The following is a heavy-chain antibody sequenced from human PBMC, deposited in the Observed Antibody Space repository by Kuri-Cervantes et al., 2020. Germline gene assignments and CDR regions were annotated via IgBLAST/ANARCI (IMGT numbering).Heavy chain of an antibody. Sequence: GSLRLSCAVYGGSFSGYYWTWIRQPPGKGLEWIGEINHSGSTNYNPSLRSRVTISVDTSKDQFSLKLDSVTAADTALYFCARDDDGYDIWGQGTMVTVSS. J-gene: IGHJ3*02. CDR3: ARDDDGYDI. CDR1: GGSFSGYY. V-gene: IGHV4-34*01. CDR2: INHSGST.